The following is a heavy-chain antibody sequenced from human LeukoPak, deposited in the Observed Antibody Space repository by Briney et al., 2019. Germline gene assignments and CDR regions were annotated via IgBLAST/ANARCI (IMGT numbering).Heavy chain of an antibody. J-gene: IGHJ2*01. CDR2: ISGSGGST. Sequence: GGSLRLSCAASGFTFSSYAMSWVRQAPGKGLEWVSTISGSGGSTYYADSVKGRFTISRDNSKNTLYLQVNSLRAEDTAVYYCAKGRDGDYGWYFDLWGRGTLVTVSS. CDR1: GFTFSSYA. V-gene: IGHV3-23*01. D-gene: IGHD4-17*01. CDR3: AKGRDGDYGWYFDL.